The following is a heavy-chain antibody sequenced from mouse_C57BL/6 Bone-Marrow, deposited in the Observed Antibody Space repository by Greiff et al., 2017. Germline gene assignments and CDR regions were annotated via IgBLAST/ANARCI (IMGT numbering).Heavy chain of an antibody. V-gene: IGHV1-64*01. CDR1: GYTFTSYW. CDR2: IHPNSGST. Sequence: QVQLQQPGAELVRPGTSVKLSCKASGYTFTSYWMHWVKQRPGQGLEWIGMIHPNSGSTNYNEKFKSKATLTVDKSSSTAYMQLSSLTSEDSAVYCCARSWDAFCDYWGQGTTLTVSS. J-gene: IGHJ2*01. D-gene: IGHD4-1*01. CDR3: ARSWDAFCDY.